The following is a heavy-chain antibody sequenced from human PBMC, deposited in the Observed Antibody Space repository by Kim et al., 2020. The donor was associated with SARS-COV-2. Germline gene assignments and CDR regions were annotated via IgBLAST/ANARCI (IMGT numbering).Heavy chain of an antibody. CDR3: ARAGLWFGELSAFDI. V-gene: IGHV1-69*04. J-gene: IGHJ3*02. D-gene: IGHD3-10*01. Sequence: QKYQGRVTITANKSTSTAYMELSSLRSEDTAVYYCARAGLWFGELSAFDIWGQGTMVTVSS.